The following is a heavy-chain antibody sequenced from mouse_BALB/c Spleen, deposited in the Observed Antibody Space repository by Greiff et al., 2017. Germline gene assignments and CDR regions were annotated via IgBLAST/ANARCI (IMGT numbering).Heavy chain of an antibody. Sequence: QVQLQQPGAELVMPGASVKMSCKASGYTFTDYWMHWVKQRPGQGLEWIGAIDTSDSYTSYNQKFKGKATLTVDESSSTAYMQLSSLTSEDSAVYYCARYYGSSYPCFDYWGQGTTLTVSS. CDR3: ARYYGSSYPCFDY. D-gene: IGHD1-1*01. CDR2: IDTSDSYT. V-gene: IGHV1-69*01. J-gene: IGHJ2*01. CDR1: GYTFTDYW.